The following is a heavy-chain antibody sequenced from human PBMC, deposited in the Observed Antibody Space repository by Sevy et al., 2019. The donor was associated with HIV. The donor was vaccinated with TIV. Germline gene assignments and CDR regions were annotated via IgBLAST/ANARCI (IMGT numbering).Heavy chain of an antibody. Sequence: SETLSLTCTVSGASINNYYWSWIRQSAGKGLEWIGRIYSSGTTNYNPSLTSRVTISVDTSKNQVSLKMTSVTAADTAVYYCSRSGVLGGSYYFDHYMDVWGKGTTVTVSS. CDR1: GASINNYY. J-gene: IGHJ6*03. CDR2: IYSSGTT. CDR3: SRSGVLGGSYYFDHYMDV. V-gene: IGHV4-4*07. D-gene: IGHD3-10*01.